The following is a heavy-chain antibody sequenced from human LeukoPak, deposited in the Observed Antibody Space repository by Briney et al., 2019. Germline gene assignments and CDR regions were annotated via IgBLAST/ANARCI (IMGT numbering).Heavy chain of an antibody. CDR3: ARGGRADTATWYYFDY. CDR1: GFTFSSYA. D-gene: IGHD5-18*01. Sequence: GGSLRLSCAASGFTFSSYAMSWVRQAPGKGLEWVSAISGSGGSTYYADSVKGRFTIFRDNSKNTLYLQMTSLRGEDTAVYYCARGGRADTATWYYFDYWGQGTQVTVSS. J-gene: IGHJ4*02. CDR2: ISGSGGST. V-gene: IGHV3-23*01.